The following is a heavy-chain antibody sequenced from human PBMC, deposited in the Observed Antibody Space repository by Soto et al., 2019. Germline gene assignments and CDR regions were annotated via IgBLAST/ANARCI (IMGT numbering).Heavy chain of an antibody. D-gene: IGHD3-9*01. Sequence: QITLKESGPTLVKPTQTLTLTCTFSGFSLSTSGVGVGWIRQPPGKALEWLALIYWDDDKRYSPSPKSRLTITKDTSKNQVVLTMTNMDPVDTATYYCARARYFDGLLYERYIDYWGQGTLVTVSS. CDR1: GFSLSTSGVG. V-gene: IGHV2-5*02. J-gene: IGHJ4*02. CDR3: ARARYFDGLLYERYIDY. CDR2: IYWDDDK.